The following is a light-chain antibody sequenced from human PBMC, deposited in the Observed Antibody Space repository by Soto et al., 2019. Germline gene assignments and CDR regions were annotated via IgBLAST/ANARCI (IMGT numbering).Light chain of an antibody. CDR2: DGS. J-gene: IGKJ4*01. CDR1: QDIRRY. CDR3: QQYDNRPSLT. V-gene: IGKV1-33*01. Sequence: DVQLTQSPASLSASVGDRVTISCQASQDIRRYLNRYQQKPGKTPKLLIYDGSNLEKGVSSRFLGSGSGTDFSFTIRSLQAEDFATYYCQQYDNRPSLTFGGGTRVEI.